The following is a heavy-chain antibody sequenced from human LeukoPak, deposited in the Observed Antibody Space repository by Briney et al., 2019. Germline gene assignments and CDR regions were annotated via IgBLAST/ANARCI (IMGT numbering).Heavy chain of an antibody. V-gene: IGHV4-34*01. CDR2: INHSGST. CDR1: GGSFSGYY. CDR3: AREVTTWSYFDY. Sequence: SETLSLTCAVYGGSFSGYYWSWIRQPPGKGLEWIGEINHSGSTNYNPSLKSRVTISVDTSKNQFSLKLSSVTAADTAVYYCAREVTTWSYFDYWGQGTLVTVSS. D-gene: IGHD4-17*01. J-gene: IGHJ4*02.